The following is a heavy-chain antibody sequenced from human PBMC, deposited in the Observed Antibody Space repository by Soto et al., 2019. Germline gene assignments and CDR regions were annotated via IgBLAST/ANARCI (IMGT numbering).Heavy chain of an antibody. CDR2: IYYSGST. CDR3: ARLLSRDAFEI. CDR1: DRSISRECYY. V-gene: IGHV4-31*03. J-gene: IGHJ3*02. Sequence: PSDSMSLTSTVDDRSISRECYYWSWPRQHPGKGLEWIGYIYYSGSTYYNPSLKSRVTISVDTSKNQFSLKLSSVTAADPAVYYCARLLSRDAFEICGPGTMVTVSS.